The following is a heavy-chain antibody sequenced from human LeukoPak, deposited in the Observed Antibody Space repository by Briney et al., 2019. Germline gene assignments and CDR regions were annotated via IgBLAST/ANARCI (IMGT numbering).Heavy chain of an antibody. D-gene: IGHD1-26*01. CDR3: VAEERDFDC. J-gene: IGHJ4*02. Sequence: GGSLRLSCAASGFTFSSYWMHWGRHAPGKGLVWVAGIKSDGSIIYYADSVKGRFTISRDNAKNRLYLQMNSLRAEDTAVYYCVAEERDFDCWGQGVLVTVSS. CDR2: IKSDGSII. CDR1: GFTFSSYW. V-gene: IGHV3-74*01.